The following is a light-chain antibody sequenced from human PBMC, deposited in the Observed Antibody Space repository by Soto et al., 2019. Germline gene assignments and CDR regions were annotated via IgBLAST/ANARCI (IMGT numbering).Light chain of an antibody. CDR2: EVS. J-gene: IGLJ1*01. V-gene: IGLV2-8*01. CDR3: SSYAGSSNV. CDR1: SSDVDAYNF. Sequence: QSALTQPASVSGSPGQSITISCTGTSSDVDAYNFVSWYQQHPGKAPKLIIYEVSKRPSGVPGRFSGSKSGNPASLPVFGPQAGDGGDYSWSSYAGSSNVFGTGTKVPVL.